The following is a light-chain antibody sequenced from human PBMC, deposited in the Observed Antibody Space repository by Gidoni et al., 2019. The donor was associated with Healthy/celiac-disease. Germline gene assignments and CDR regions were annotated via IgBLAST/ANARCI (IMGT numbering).Light chain of an antibody. V-gene: IGKV4-1*01. CDR1: QSVLYSSNNKNY. J-gene: IGKJ4*01. CDR2: WES. Sequence: DIERTQSPVSLAVALGERATINCKSSQSVLYSSNNKNYLAWYQQKTGQPPKLLICWESTRESGVPDRFSGSGSGTDFTLTISSLQAEDVAVYYCQQYYSTPLTFGGGTKVEIK. CDR3: QQYYSTPLT.